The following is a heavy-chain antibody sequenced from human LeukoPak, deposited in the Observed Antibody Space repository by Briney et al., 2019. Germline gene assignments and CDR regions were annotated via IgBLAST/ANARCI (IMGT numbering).Heavy chain of an antibody. J-gene: IGHJ6*03. V-gene: IGHV4-59*10. Sequence: SETLSLTCAVYGGSFSGYYWSWIRQPAGKGLEWIGRIYSSGSTNYNPSLKSRVTISLDTSKNQFSLKLSSVTAADTAVYYCAGGDTGNYYYYYYMDVWGKGTTVTVSS. CDR2: IYSSGST. D-gene: IGHD5-18*01. CDR1: GGSFSGYY. CDR3: AGGDTGNYYYYYYMDV.